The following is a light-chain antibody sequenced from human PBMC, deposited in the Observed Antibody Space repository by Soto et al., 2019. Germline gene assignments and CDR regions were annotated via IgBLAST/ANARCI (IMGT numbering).Light chain of an antibody. CDR1: SSDVGTYNL. CDR3: CSYAGSGSFYV. J-gene: IGLJ1*01. CDR2: EVT. Sequence: QSVLTQPASVSGSPGQSITISCTGSSSDVGTYNLVSWYQQHAGKAPKLMIYEVTKRPSGVSNRFSGSKSVNTASLTISGLQDEDEADYYCCSYAGSGSFYVFGTGTKVAVL. V-gene: IGLV2-23*02.